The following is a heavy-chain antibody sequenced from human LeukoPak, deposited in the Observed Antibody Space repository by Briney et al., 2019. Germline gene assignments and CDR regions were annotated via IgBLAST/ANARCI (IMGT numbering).Heavy chain of an antibody. CDR2: ISAYNGNT. CDR3: ARAFLGYYGGNSPFDY. J-gene: IGHJ4*02. D-gene: IGHD4-23*01. V-gene: IGHV1-18*01. CDR1: GYTFTSYG. Sequence: ASVKVSCKASGYTFTSYGISWVRQAPGLGLEWMGWISAYNGNTNYAQKLQGRVTMTTDTSTSTAYMELRSLRSDDTAVYYCARAFLGYYGGNSPFDYWGQGTLVTVSS.